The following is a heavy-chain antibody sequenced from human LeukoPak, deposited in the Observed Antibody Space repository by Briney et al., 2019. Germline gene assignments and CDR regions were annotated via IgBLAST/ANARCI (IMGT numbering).Heavy chain of an antibody. CDR2: IYSGGST. Sequence: GGSLRLSCAASGFTVSNNYMSWVRQAPGEGLEWVSDIYSGGSTYYADSVKGRFTISRDNSKNTLYLQMNSLRAEDTAVYYCASLYSSSWYPLPLDYWGQGTLVTVSS. CDR1: GFTVSNNY. J-gene: IGHJ4*02. CDR3: ASLYSSSWYPLPLDY. D-gene: IGHD6-13*01. V-gene: IGHV3-53*01.